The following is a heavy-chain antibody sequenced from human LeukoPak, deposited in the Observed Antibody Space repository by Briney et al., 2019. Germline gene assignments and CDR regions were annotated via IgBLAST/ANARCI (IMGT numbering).Heavy chain of an antibody. D-gene: IGHD5-12*01. V-gene: IGHV1-18*01. J-gene: IGHJ4*02. CDR3: ARSGRGTYYYFDL. CDR1: SYSFNRYG. CDR2: ISGYNGNT. Sequence: ASVKVSCKASSYSFNRYGISWVRQAPGQGLEWMGWISGYNGNTNYAQKFLGRVSMTADTSTSTAYMELRSLTSDDTAVYYCARSGRGTYYYFDLWGQGTLVAVSS.